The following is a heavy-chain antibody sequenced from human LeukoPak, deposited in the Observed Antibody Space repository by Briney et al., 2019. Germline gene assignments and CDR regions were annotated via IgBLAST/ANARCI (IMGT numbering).Heavy chain of an antibody. Sequence: GESLKISCKGFGYFFAPHWIAWVRQMPGKGLEWMGIIYPGDSDTRYSPSFQGQITISADKSISTAYLQSSSLKASDNAIYYCARRATSAEYFQHWGQGTLVSVSS. CDR2: IYPGDSDT. D-gene: IGHD6-6*01. V-gene: IGHV5-51*01. CDR3: ARRATSAEYFQH. CDR1: GYFFAPHW. J-gene: IGHJ1*01.